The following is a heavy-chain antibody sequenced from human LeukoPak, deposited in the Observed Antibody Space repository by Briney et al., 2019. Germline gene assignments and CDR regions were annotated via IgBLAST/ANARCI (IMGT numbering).Heavy chain of an antibody. D-gene: IGHD2-21*02. Sequence: KAGGSLRLSCAASGFTFSSYWMSWVRQAPGKGLEWVSSISSSSSYIYYADSVKGRFTISRDNAKNSLYLQMNSLRAEDTAVYYCARMSVVTAHYYFDYWGQGTLVTVSS. CDR2: ISSSSSYI. V-gene: IGHV3-21*01. CDR3: ARMSVVTAHYYFDY. CDR1: GFTFSSYW. J-gene: IGHJ4*02.